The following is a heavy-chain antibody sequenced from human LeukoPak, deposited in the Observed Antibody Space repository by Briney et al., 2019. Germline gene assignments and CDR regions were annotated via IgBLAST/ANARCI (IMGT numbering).Heavy chain of an antibody. J-gene: IGHJ6*02. CDR3: ARDGTIFGVVIFGMDV. Sequence: GGSLRLSCAASGFTFSSYSMNWVRQAPGKGPEWVSSISSSSSYIYYADSVKGRFTISRDNAKNSLYLQMNSLRAEDTAVYYCARDGTIFGVVIFGMDVWGQGTTVTVSS. CDR1: GFTFSSYS. CDR2: ISSSSSYI. D-gene: IGHD3-3*01. V-gene: IGHV3-21*01.